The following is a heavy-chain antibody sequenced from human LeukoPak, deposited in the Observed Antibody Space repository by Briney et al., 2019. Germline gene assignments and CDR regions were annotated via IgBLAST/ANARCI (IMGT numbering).Heavy chain of an antibody. V-gene: IGHV4-34*01. Sequence: SETLSLTCAVYGGSFSGYYWSWIRQPPGKGLEWIGEINHSGSTNYNPSLKSRVTISVDTSKNQFSLKLSSVTAEDTAVYYCAVTSYGSGSYVDSWGQGILVTVSS. CDR2: INHSGST. CDR1: GGSFSGYY. CDR3: AVTSYGSGSYVDS. D-gene: IGHD3-10*01. J-gene: IGHJ5*01.